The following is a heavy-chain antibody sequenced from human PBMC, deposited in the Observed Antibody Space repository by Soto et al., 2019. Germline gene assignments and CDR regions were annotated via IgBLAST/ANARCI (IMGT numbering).Heavy chain of an antibody. J-gene: IGHJ6*02. CDR1: GFSLNTGGLG. V-gene: IGHV2-5*02. CDR2: IYWDGDK. D-gene: IGHD2-21*02. Sequence: QITLKESGPPLVKPTQTLTLTCTFSGFSLNTGGLGVGWIRQPPGKALEWLALIYWDGDKRYSPSLKSRLSITKATSNNQVVLQMPHMDPVDTATYYCAHMRCGGDCLRSYSSHYYYGMDVWGQGTTVTVSS. CDR3: AHMRCGGDCLRSYSSHYYYGMDV.